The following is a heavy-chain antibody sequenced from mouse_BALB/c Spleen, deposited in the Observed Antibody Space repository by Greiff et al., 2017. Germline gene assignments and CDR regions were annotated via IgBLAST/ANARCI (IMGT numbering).Heavy chain of an antibody. V-gene: IGHV1-31*01. CDR1: GYSFTGYY. J-gene: IGHJ3*01. Sequence: EVQLQQSGPELVKPGASVKISCKASGYSFTGYYMHWVKQSHVKSLEWIGRINPYNGATSYNQNFKDKASLTVDKSSSTAYMELHSLTSEDSAVYYCARFPDGYTWFAYWGQGTLVTVSA. CDR3: ARFPDGYTWFAY. CDR2: INPYNGAT. D-gene: IGHD2-3*01.